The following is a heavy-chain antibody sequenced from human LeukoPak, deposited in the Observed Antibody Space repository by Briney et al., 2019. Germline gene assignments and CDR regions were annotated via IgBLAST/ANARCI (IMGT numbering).Heavy chain of an antibody. Sequence: GGSLRLSCAASGFTFSSYGMHWVRQAPGKGLEWVAFIRYDGSNKYYADSVKGRFTISRDNSKNTLYLQMNSLRAEDTAVYYCAKDLRAAMVPFDYWGQGTLVTVSS. D-gene: IGHD5-18*01. CDR1: GFTFSSYG. V-gene: IGHV3-30*02. J-gene: IGHJ4*02. CDR3: AKDLRAAMVPFDY. CDR2: IRYDGSNK.